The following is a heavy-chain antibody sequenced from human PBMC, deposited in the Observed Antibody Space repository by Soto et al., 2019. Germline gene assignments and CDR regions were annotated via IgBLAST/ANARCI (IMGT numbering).Heavy chain of an antibody. D-gene: IGHD3-22*01. Sequence: PGESLKISCRVSGYSFTSYWISWVRQMPGKGLEWMGRIDPTDSYANYSPSFQGHVTFSVDRSINTAYLQWSSLKAPDTAVYYCARLHSRHGTKGQLDYWGQGTLVTVSS. CDR1: GYSFTSYW. J-gene: IGHJ4*02. CDR2: IDPTDSYA. V-gene: IGHV5-10-1*01. CDR3: ARLHSRHGTKGQLDY.